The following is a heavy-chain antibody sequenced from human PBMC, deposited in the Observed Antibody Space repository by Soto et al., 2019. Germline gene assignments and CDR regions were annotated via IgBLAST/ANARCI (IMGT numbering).Heavy chain of an antibody. J-gene: IGHJ5*02. CDR3: ARSIAARLNWIDL. D-gene: IGHD6-6*01. Sequence: GGSLRLSCAASGFTFSSYWMSWVRQAPGKGLEWVANIKQDGSEKYYVDSVKGRFTISRDNAKNSLYLQMNSLRAEDTAVYYCARSIAARLNWIDLSGQATLVTVSS. CDR1: GFTFSSYW. CDR2: IKQDGSEK. V-gene: IGHV3-7*01.